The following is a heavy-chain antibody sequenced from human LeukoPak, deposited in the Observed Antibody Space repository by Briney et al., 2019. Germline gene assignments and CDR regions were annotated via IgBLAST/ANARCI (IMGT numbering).Heavy chain of an antibody. CDR3: AKATASGCRGALCYPFDW. V-gene: IGHV3-33*06. Sequence: PGGSLRLSCAASGFTFSSYGMHWVRQAPGKGLEWVAVIWYDGSKKYYADSVKGRFTISRDNSKGTLYLQMTSLRAEDTAVYYCAKATASGCRGALCYPFDWWGQGTLVTVSS. J-gene: IGHJ4*02. CDR1: GFTFSSYG. CDR2: IWYDGSKK. D-gene: IGHD2-15*01.